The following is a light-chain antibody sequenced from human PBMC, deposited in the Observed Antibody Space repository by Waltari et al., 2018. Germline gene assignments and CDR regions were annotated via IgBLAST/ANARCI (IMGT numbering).Light chain of an antibody. J-gene: IGLJ2*01. CDR1: NLGNLY. CDR3: CSRAGSSVL. V-gene: IGLV3-1*01. Sequence: SFDLTQPPSVSVSPGQTARIPCPGNNLGNLYSSWYQQKPGQSPVVVIYKDTERPSGIPDRFSGSSSGNTATLTISGTQAEDEAVYHCCSRAGSSVLFGGGTKLTVL. CDR2: KDT.